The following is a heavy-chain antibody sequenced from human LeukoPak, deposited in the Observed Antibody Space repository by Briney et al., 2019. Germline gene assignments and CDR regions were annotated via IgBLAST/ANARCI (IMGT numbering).Heavy chain of an antibody. D-gene: IGHD5-18*01. J-gene: IGHJ4*02. CDR3: ATLDTAMVTNFGY. CDR1: GLTFRGDW. CDR2: IKQDGSEK. V-gene: IGHV3-7*01. Sequence: GGSLRLSCAASGLTFRGDWMSWVRQAPGKGLEWVAMIKQDGSEKHYVDSVKGRFTISSDNTKNSLNLQMNSLRAEDTAVYYCATLDTAMVTNFGYWGQGTLVTVSS.